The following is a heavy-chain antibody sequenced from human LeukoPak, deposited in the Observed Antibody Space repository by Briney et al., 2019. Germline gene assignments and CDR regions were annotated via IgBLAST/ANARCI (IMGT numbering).Heavy chain of an antibody. CDR1: GGSISSNSYY. CDR2: IYYSGST. J-gene: IGHJ4*02. D-gene: IGHD3-10*01. CDR3: ARTRYYYNSRSYGAPYYFDY. Sequence: SETLSLTCAVSGGSISSNSYYWGWIRQPPGKGLEWIGSIYYSGSTYYNPSLKSRVTISVDTSKNQFSLKLSSVTASDTAVYYCARTRYYYNSRSYGAPYYFDYWGQGTLVTVSS. V-gene: IGHV4-39*01.